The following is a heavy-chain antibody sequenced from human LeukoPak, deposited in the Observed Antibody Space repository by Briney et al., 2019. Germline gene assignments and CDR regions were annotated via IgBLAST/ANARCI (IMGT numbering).Heavy chain of an antibody. Sequence: GGSLRLSCAASGFTFSSYGMHWVRQAPGKGLEWVAVISYDGSNKYYADSVKGRFTISRDNSKNTLYLQMNSLRAEDPAVYYCAAPQYSGLSYYYYYYGMDVWGQGTTVTVSS. CDR3: AAPQYSGLSYYYYYYGMDV. CDR1: GFTFSSYG. D-gene: IGHD5-12*01. CDR2: ISYDGSNK. J-gene: IGHJ6*02. V-gene: IGHV3-30*03.